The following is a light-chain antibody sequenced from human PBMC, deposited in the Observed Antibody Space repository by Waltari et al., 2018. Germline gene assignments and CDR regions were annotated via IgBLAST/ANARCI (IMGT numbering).Light chain of an antibody. V-gene: IGLV4-69*01. Sequence: QLVLTQSPSASASLGASVKLTCTLNSGHSSNVVAWLQQQPEKGPRYLMKVNSDGSHSKGDEIPDRFSGSSSGAARYLTISSVQSEDEADYYCQTGGHGTWVFGGGTKLTVL. J-gene: IGLJ3*02. CDR3: QTGGHGTWV. CDR1: SGHSSNV. CDR2: VNSDGSH.